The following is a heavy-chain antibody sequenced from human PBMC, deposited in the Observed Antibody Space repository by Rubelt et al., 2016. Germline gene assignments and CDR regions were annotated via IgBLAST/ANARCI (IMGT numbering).Heavy chain of an antibody. D-gene: IGHD1-7*01. CDR2: ISAYNGKP. J-gene: IGHJ4*02. CDR1: GYTFTSYG. Sequence: QVQLVQSGAEVKKPGASVKVSCKASGYTFTSYGISWVRQAPGQGLEWMGWISAYNGKPNYAQKVQGRVTMTTDTSTSTAYMELRSLGSDDTAVYYCARDLPPFRRYNWNFPLDYWGQGTLVTVSS. V-gene: IGHV1-18*01. CDR3: ARDLPPFRRYNWNFPLDY.